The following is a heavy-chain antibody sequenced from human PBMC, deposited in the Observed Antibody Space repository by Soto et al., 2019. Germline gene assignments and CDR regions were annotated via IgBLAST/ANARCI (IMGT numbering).Heavy chain of an antibody. CDR3: ARVAPIVVTGTPIDY. V-gene: IGHV1-18*04. J-gene: IGHJ4*02. CDR2: ISAYNGNT. CDR1: GYTFTSYG. Sequence: QVQLVQSGAEVKKPGASVTVSCKASGYTFTSYGISWVRQAPGQGLEWMGWISAYNGNTNYAQKLQGRVTMTTDTATSTAYRELGSLRSDDTAVYYCARVAPIVVTGTPIDYWGQGTLVTVSS. D-gene: IGHD1-20*01.